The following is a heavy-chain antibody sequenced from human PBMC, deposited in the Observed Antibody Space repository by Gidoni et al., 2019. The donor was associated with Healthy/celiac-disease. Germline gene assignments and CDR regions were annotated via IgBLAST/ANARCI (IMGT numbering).Heavy chain of an antibody. CDR3: ARVYYDILTGHPDAFDI. CDR1: VGPIRRGGYY. CDR2: IYYSGST. J-gene: IGHJ3*02. Sequence: QVQLQESGPGLVKSSQTLSLTCTFSVGPIRRGGYYWSWIRQHPGKGLEWIGYIYYSGSTYYNPSLKSRVTITVDTSKNQFSLKLSSVTAADTAVYYCARVYYDILTGHPDAFDIWGQGTMVTVSS. V-gene: IGHV4-31*03. D-gene: IGHD3-9*01.